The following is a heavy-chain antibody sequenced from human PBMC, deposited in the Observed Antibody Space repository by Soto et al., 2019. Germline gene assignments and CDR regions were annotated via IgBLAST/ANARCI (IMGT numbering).Heavy chain of an antibody. CDR1: GYTFSSFD. D-gene: IGHD3-3*01. V-gene: IGHV1-8*01. CDR3: SSEAVYYDFWSGYPTTNYYYYYGMDV. Sequence: ASVKVSCKASGYTFSSFDIIWVRQATGQGQERMGWMDPKSGHTAFAQKFQGRVTMTRDTSTSTVYMEMSSLRSEDTAVYYCSSEAVYYDFWSGYPTTNYYYYYGMDVWGQGTTVTVSS. J-gene: IGHJ6*02. CDR2: MDPKSGHT.